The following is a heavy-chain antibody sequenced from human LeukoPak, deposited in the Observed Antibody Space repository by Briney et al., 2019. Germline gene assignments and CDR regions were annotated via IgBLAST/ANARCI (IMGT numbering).Heavy chain of an antibody. CDR1: GGSISSSSYY. D-gene: IGHD3-22*01. CDR2: IYYSGST. V-gene: IGHV4-39*07. CDR3: ASRLDYYDSSGYYQGSSFDY. Sequence: PSETLSLTCTVSGGSISSSSYYWGWIRQPPGKGLEWIGSIYYSGSTYYNPSLKSRVTISVDTSKNQFSLKLSSVTAADTAVYYCASRLDYYDSSGYYQGSSFDYWGRGTLVTVSS. J-gene: IGHJ4*02.